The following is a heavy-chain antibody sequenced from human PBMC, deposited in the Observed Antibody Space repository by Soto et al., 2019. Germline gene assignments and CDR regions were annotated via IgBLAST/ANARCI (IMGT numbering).Heavy chain of an antibody. J-gene: IGHJ6*02. CDR3: ARVVRGGDFWSSKKDYGMDV. V-gene: IGHV3-11*06. CDR2: ISSSSSYT. CDR1: GFTFSDYY. Sequence: GGSLRLSCAASGFTFSDYYMSWIRQAPGKGLEWVSYISSSSSYTNYADSVKGRFTISRDNAKNSLYLQMNSLRAEDTAVYYCARVVRGGDFWSSKKDYGMDVWGQGTTVTVSS. D-gene: IGHD3-3*01.